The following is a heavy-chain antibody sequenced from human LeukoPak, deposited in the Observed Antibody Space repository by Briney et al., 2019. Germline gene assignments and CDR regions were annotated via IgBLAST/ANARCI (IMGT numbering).Heavy chain of an antibody. CDR1: GFSFNSYS. J-gene: IGHJ4*02. CDR3: ASSGCGGDCYSEKTYYLDY. V-gene: IGHV3-21*06. CDR2: ISRSSNYI. Sequence: GGSLRLSCKASGFSFNSYSMNWVRQAPGKGLEWVSSISRSSNYIYYADSMKGRFTISRDNAKNSVHLQMNSLSAEDAAIYYCASSGCGGDCYSEKTYYLDYWGPGTLVTVSS. D-gene: IGHD2-21*02.